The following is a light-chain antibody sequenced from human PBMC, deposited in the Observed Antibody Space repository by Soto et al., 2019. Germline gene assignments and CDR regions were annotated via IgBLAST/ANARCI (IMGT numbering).Light chain of an antibody. CDR3: QQSYSTPFT. Sequence: DIQMTQSPSSLSASVGDSVTITCRASQSVSTYLNWYQQKPGKAPKLLVYAASTLERGVPSRFSVSGSGTDFALTIRSLQPEDCATYYCQQSYSTPFTFGPGTKVDIK. CDR2: AAS. CDR1: QSVSTY. J-gene: IGKJ3*01. V-gene: IGKV1-39*01.